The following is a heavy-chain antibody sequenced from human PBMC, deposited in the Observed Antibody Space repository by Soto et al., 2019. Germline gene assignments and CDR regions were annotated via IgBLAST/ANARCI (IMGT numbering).Heavy chain of an antibody. CDR2: IYYSGST. CDR3: ARVYCSSTSCPHYYYYYYMDV. V-gene: IGHV4-59*01. CDR1: GGSISSYY. Sequence: QVQLQESGPGLVKPSETLSLTCTVSGGSISSYYWSWIRQPPGKGLEWIGYIYYSGSTNYNPSLKSRVTISVDTSKNQCSLKLSSVTAADTAVYYCARVYCSSTSCPHYYYYYYMDVWGKGTTVTVSS. J-gene: IGHJ6*03. D-gene: IGHD2-2*01.